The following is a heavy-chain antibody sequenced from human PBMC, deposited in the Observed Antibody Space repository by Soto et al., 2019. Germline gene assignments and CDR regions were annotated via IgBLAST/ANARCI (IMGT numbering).Heavy chain of an antibody. D-gene: IGHD3-22*01. CDR3: ARLGDYYQSLGT. J-gene: IGHJ5*02. Sequence: WTWLRQPPGNGLEFIGYIYYKGTTTYNPSLKSRVAISIDTSKNQFSLQPTSVIATDTAIYYCARLGDYYQSLGTLGRGTLVTVSS. V-gene: IGHV4-59*08. CDR2: IYYKGTT.